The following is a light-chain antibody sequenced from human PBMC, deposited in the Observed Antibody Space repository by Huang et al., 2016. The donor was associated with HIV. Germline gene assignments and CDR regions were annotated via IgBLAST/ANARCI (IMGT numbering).Light chain of an antibody. CDR1: QSVSSSY. CDR3: QQYGSSPPAFT. J-gene: IGKJ3*01. CDR2: GAS. V-gene: IGKV3-20*01. Sequence: EIVLTQSPGTLSLSPGERATLSCRASQSVSSSYLAWYQQKPGQAPRLLIDGASSRATGIPDRFSGSGSGTDFTLTISRLEPEDFAVYYCQQYGSSPPAFTFGPGTKVDIK.